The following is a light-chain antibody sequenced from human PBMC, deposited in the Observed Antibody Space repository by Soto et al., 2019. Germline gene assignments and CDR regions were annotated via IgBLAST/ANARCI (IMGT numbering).Light chain of an antibody. Sequence: DIQMTQSPPTLSASVGDRVTFTCRASQSISNWLAWYQQKPGKAPKLLIYTASTLESGVPSRFSGSASGTEFTLTISSLQPDDFATYYCQQYNTYPNTFGQGTKLEIK. CDR1: QSISNW. CDR3: QQYNTYPNT. J-gene: IGKJ2*01. V-gene: IGKV1-5*03. CDR2: TAS.